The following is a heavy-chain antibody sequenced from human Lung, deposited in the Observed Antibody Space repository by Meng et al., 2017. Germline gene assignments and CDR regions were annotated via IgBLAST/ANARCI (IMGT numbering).Heavy chain of an antibody. V-gene: IGHV1-46*01. CDR3: AREKSPGHFDY. Sequence: QVKRLLYGAEVIKPGAPLRVSCRASGYTFTDYFLHWVRQAPGQGLEWLGTINPNNGGTNYAQRFQDRVTLTRDTSTSTVYMELSSLGSEDTALYYCAREKSPGHFDYLGQGILVTVSS. CDR1: GYTFTDYF. CDR2: INPNNGGT. J-gene: IGHJ4*02.